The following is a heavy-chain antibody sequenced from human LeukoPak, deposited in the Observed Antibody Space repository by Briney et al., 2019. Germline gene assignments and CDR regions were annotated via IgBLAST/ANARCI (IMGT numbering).Heavy chain of an antibody. J-gene: IGHJ5*02. CDR1: GGSISSYY. Sequence: SETLSLTCTVSGGSISSYYWSWIRQPPGKGLEWSGYIYYSGSTNYNPSLKSRVTISVDTSKNQFSLKLSSVTGAGPAVYYCARGMDYGDYVPWFDRWGQGTLVTVSS. CDR2: IYYSGST. V-gene: IGHV4-59*01. D-gene: IGHD4-17*01. CDR3: ARGMDYGDYVPWFDR.